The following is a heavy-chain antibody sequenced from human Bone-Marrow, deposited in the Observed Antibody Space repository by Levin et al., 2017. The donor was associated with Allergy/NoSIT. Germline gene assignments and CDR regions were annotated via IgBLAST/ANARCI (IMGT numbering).Heavy chain of an antibody. Sequence: PGGSLRLSCAASGFSFSSDEMTWFRQAPGKGLEWVSYISGPSTTIYYADSVKGRFTISRDNAKRSLYLQMNSLRAEDTAIYYCARLGVGASFDYWGQGAPVTVSS. V-gene: IGHV3-48*03. J-gene: IGHJ4*02. D-gene: IGHD1-26*01. CDR2: ISGPSTTI. CDR3: ARLGVGASFDY. CDR1: GFSFSSDE.